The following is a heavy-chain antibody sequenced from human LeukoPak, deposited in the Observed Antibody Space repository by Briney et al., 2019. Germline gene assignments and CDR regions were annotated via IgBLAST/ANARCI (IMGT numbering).Heavy chain of an antibody. CDR3: AIGIAAANYYYYYMDV. J-gene: IGHJ6*03. Sequence: ASVKVSCKASGYTFTSYDINWVRQATGQGLEWMGWMNPNSGNTGYAQKFQGRVTMTGNTSISTAYMELSSLRSEDTAVYYCAIGIAAANYYYYYMDVWGKGTTVTVSS. V-gene: IGHV1-8*01. D-gene: IGHD6-13*01. CDR2: MNPNSGNT. CDR1: GYTFTSYD.